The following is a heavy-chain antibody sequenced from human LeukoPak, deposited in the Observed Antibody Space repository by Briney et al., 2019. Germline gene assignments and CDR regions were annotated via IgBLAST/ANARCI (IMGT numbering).Heavy chain of an antibody. J-gene: IGHJ5*02. CDR3: AGMVRALHWFDP. Sequence: ASVKVSCKASGYTFTSYGISWVRQAPGQGLEWMGWISAYNGNTNYAQKLQGRVTMTTDTSTSTAYMELRSLRSDDTAVYYCAGMVRALHWFDPWGQGTRVTVSS. CDR1: GYTFTSYG. CDR2: ISAYNGNT. V-gene: IGHV1-18*04. D-gene: IGHD3-10*01.